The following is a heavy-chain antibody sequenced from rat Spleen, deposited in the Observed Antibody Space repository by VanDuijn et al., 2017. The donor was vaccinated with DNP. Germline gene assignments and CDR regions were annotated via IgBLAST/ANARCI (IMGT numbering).Heavy chain of an antibody. CDR3: ATPVPARY. CDR1: GFTFNNYW. J-gene: IGHJ2*01. V-gene: IGHV5-31*01. CDR2: ITSSGSDT. Sequence: EVQLVESGGDLVQPGRSLKLSCVASGFTFNNYWMTWIRQVPGKGLEWFASITSSGSDTYYPDSVKGRFTMSRDNAKRIVSLQMDSLRSEDTATYYCATPVPARYWGQGVMVTVSS. D-gene: IGHD3-8*01.